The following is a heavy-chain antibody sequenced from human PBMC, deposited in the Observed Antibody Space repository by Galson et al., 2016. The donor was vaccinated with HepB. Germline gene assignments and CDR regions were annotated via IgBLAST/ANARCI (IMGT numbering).Heavy chain of an antibody. V-gene: IGHV3-30-3*01. J-gene: IGHJ4*02. CDR3: ARDNSYRRAFDY. CDR2: ISYDGSNK. D-gene: IGHD3-16*02. Sequence: SLRLSCAASRFSLSTYDMHWVRQAPGKGLKWVAVISYDGSNKLYAESVKGRFSISKDNSKNTLYLQMNSLRAEDTAVYSCARDNSYRRAFDYWGQGTLVTVSS. CDR1: RFSLSTYD.